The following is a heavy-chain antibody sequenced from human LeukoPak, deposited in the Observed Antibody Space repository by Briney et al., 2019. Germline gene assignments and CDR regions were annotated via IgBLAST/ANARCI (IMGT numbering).Heavy chain of an antibody. CDR3: AKGSGTYQGPFDS. D-gene: IGHD1-26*01. CDR2: ISWNGDDI. V-gene: IGHV3-9*01. J-gene: IGHJ4*02. CDR1: GFTFDDYA. Sequence: GGSLRLSCAASGFTFDDYAMHWVRQAPGKGLQWVSSISWNGDDIGYADSVKGRFTISRDNAKNFLYLQMNSLRTEDKALYYCAKGSGTYQGPFDSWGQGTLVTVSS.